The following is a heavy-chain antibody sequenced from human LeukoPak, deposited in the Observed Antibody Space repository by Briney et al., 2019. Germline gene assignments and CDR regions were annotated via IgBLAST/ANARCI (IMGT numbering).Heavy chain of an antibody. CDR1: GFTFSSYA. J-gene: IGHJ2*01. CDR3: ARASDRHYDSSGYYYPWYFDL. V-gene: IGHV3-23*01. Sequence: GGSLRLSCAASGFTFSSYAMSWVRQAPGKGLEWVSAISGSGGSTYYADSVKGRFTISRDNSKNTLYLQMNSLRAEDTAVYYCARASDRHYDSSGYYYPWYFDLWGRGTLVTVSS. CDR2: ISGSGGST. D-gene: IGHD3-22*01.